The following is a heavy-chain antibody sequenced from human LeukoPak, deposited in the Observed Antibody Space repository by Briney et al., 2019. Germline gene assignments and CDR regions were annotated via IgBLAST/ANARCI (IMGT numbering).Heavy chain of an antibody. CDR2: INDSGHS. V-gene: IGHV4-59*12. Sequence: PSETLSLPCTVSGGPLKNYYWSWIRHPPGKGLEWIAYINDSGHSGYNPSLESRVTISVDTSKNHFSLRLRSVTAADTAVYYCARESGDYVRGSSSDYWGQGILVTVSS. CDR1: GGPLKNYY. CDR3: ARESGDYVRGSSSDY. J-gene: IGHJ4*02. D-gene: IGHD3-16*01.